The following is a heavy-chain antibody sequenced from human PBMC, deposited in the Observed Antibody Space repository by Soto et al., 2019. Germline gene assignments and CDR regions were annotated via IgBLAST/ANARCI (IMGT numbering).Heavy chain of an antibody. J-gene: IGHJ4*02. V-gene: IGHV3-30*18. D-gene: IGHD6-13*01. CDR3: AKSGSSWTIWRPYYFDY. CDR2: ISYDGSNK. Sequence: QVQLVESGGGVVQPGRSLRLSCAASGFTFSSYGMHWVRQAPGKGLEWVAVISYDGSNKYYADSVKGRFTISRDNSKNTLYLQMNSLRAEDTAVYYCAKSGSSWTIWRPYYFDYWGQGTLVTVSS. CDR1: GFTFSSYG.